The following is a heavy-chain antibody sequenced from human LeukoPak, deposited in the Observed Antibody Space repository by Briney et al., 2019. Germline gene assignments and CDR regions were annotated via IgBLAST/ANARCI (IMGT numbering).Heavy chain of an antibody. Sequence: GGSLRLSCTASGFKFSSFSMNWARQAPGKGPEWLSYISSTSSAIYYADSVKGRFTISRDNAKNSLYLQMDSLRAEDTAIYYCARVIGSYGEFAYWGQGALVNVSS. CDR1: GFKFSSFS. V-gene: IGHV3-48*04. D-gene: IGHD3-16*01. CDR3: ARVIGSYGEFAY. J-gene: IGHJ4*02. CDR2: ISSTSSAI.